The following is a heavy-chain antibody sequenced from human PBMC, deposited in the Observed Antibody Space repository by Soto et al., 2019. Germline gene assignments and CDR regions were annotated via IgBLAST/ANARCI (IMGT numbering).Heavy chain of an antibody. CDR1: GGTFSTNP. Sequence: QVQLVQSGAEVKKPGSSVKVSCKASGGTFSTNPISWVRQAPGQGLEWMGGTGSGTGPGNHAQKFQGRLTITVDKSTSTVYMELSSLSSEGTAVYYCARRDSGGFYRYFDSWGQGTLLTVSS. CDR2: TGSGTGPG. J-gene: IGHJ4*02. D-gene: IGHD2-15*01. V-gene: IGHV1-69*06. CDR3: ARRDSGGFYRYFDS.